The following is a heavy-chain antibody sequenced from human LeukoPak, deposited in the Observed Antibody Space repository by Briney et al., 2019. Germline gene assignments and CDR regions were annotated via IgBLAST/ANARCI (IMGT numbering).Heavy chain of an antibody. CDR2: ISSGGNTV. J-gene: IGHJ4*02. Sequence: PGGSLRLSCAASGVTFSGYEMNWVRQAPGKGLEWVSYISSGGNTVHYADSVKGRFTISRDNTKNSLFLQMNSLRVEDTAVYYCARVPGSSGWNYYFDYWGQGTLVTVSS. D-gene: IGHD6-19*01. CDR1: GVTFSGYE. CDR3: ARVPGSSGWNYYFDY. V-gene: IGHV3-48*03.